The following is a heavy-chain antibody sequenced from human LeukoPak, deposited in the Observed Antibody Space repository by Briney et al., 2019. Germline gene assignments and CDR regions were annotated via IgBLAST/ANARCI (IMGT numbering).Heavy chain of an antibody. D-gene: IGHD4-17*01. CDR2: INPNSGGT. CDR1: GYTFTGYY. J-gene: IGHJ6*02. CDR3: ARAPDYGDDGNYGMDV. V-gene: IGHV1-2*02. Sequence: GASVKVPCTASGYTFTGYYMHWVRQAPGQGLEWMGWINPNSGGTNYAQKFQGRVTMTRDTSISTAYMELSRLRSDDTAVYYCARAPDYGDDGNYGMDVWGQGTTVTVSS.